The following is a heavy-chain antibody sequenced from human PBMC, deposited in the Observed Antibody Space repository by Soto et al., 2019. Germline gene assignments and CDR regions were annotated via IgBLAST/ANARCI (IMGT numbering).Heavy chain of an antibody. CDR2: ISAYNGNT. J-gene: IGHJ4*02. CDR3: ARVGGYSSSWYEEYFDY. V-gene: IGHV1-18*01. CDR1: GYTINSYG. Sequence: ASVKVCCKASGYTINSYGISWVRQAPGKGLEWMGWISAYNGNTNYAQKLQGRVTMTTDTSTSTAYMELRSLRSDDTAVYYCARVGGYSSSWYEEYFDYWGQGTLVTVS. D-gene: IGHD6-13*01.